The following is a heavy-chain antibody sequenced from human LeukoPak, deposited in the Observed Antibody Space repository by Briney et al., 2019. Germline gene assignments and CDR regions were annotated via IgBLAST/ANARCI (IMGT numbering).Heavy chain of an antibody. J-gene: IGHJ3*02. Sequence: SETLSLTCTVSGGSISSYYWSWIRQPPGMGLEWIGYIYYSGSTNYKSSLKSRVTISVDTSKNQFSLKLSSVTAADTAVYYCARVTYYYDSSAYYYLQSGAFDIWGQGTMVTVSS. D-gene: IGHD3-22*01. V-gene: IGHV4-59*01. CDR1: GGSISSYY. CDR2: IYYSGST. CDR3: ARVTYYYDSSAYYYLQSGAFDI.